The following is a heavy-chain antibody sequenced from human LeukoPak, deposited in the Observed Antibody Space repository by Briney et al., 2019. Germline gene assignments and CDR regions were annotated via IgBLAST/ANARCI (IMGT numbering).Heavy chain of an antibody. CDR1: RASISIYS. CDR2: IYYSGSP. V-gene: IGHV4-59*03. CDR3: AKSNRYCDTASCYEAFDI. D-gene: IGHD2-2*01. J-gene: IGHJ3*02. Sequence: SETLSLTCTVSRASISIYSWSWIRQLPGQGLEWLGYIYYSGSPNYNPSLKNRVTMSIDTSRNQFSLKVNSVTAADTAVYYCAKSNRYCDTASCYEAFDIWGQGTMVTVSS.